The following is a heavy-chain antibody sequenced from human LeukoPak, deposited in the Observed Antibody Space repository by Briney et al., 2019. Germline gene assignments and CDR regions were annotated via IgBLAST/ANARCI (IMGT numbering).Heavy chain of an antibody. CDR2: INHSGST. Sequence: SETLSLTYAVYGGSFSGYYWSWIRQPPGKGLEWIGGINHSGSTNYNPSLKSRVTISVDTPKNQFSLKLSSVTAADMAVYYCARGIQLGYFDYWGQGTLVTVSS. D-gene: IGHD5-18*01. CDR1: GGSFSGYY. V-gene: IGHV4-34*01. J-gene: IGHJ4*02. CDR3: ARGIQLGYFDY.